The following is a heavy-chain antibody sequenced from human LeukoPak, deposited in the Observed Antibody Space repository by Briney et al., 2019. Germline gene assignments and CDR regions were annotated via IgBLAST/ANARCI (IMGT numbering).Heavy chain of an antibody. Sequence: GASVKVSCKASGYTFTTYTIYWVRQAPGQRLEWMGWINAGNDNTKYSQKFQDRVTITRDTSASTAYMELSSLRSEDTAMYYCASSRGYDVGGYFDYWGQGTLVTVSS. D-gene: IGHD5-12*01. J-gene: IGHJ4*02. V-gene: IGHV1-3*01. CDR2: INAGNDNT. CDR1: GYTFTTYT. CDR3: ASSRGYDVGGYFDY.